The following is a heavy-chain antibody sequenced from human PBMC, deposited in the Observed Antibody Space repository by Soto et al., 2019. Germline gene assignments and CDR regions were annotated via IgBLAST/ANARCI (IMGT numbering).Heavy chain of an antibody. D-gene: IGHD6-19*01. CDR1: GGSISSGGYY. V-gene: IGHV4-61*08. Sequence: SETLSLTCTVSGGSISSGGYYWSWIRQHPGKGLEWIGYIYYSGSTNYNPSLRSRVTISVDTSKNQFSLKLSSVTAADTAVYYCARVGIAVASDWFDPWGQGTLVTVSS. J-gene: IGHJ5*02. CDR3: ARVGIAVASDWFDP. CDR2: IYYSGST.